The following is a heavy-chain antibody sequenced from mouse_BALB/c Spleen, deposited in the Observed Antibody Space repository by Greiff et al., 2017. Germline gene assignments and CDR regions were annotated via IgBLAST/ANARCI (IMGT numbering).Heavy chain of an antibody. V-gene: IGHV2-6-5*01. J-gene: IGHJ3*01. CDR2: IWGGGST. Sequence: QVQLKESGPGLVAPSQSLSITCTVSGFSLTDYGVSWIRQPPGEGLEWLGVIWGGGSTYYNSALKSRLSISKDNSKSQVFLKMNSQQTDDTAMDYCANIYDGYRAWFAYWGQGTRGTVS. CDR1: GFSLTDYG. CDR3: ANIYDGYRAWFAY. D-gene: IGHD2-3*01.